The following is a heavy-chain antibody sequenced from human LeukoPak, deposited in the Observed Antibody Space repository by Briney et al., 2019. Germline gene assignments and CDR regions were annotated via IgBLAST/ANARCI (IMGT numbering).Heavy chain of an antibody. V-gene: IGHV4-34*01. CDR2: INHSGST. CDR1: GGSFSGYY. J-gene: IGHJ1*01. CDR3: ARGYSLLQQQLVQPEYFQH. Sequence: PWETLSLTCAVYGGSFSGYYWSWIRQPPGKGLEWIGEINHSGSTNYNPSLKSRVTISVDTSKNQFSLKLSSVTAADTAVYYCARGYSLLQQQLVQPEYFQHWGQDPVDPVSS. D-gene: IGHD6-13*01.